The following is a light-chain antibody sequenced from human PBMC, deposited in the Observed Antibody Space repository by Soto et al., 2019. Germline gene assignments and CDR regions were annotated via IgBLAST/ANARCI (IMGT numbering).Light chain of an antibody. Sequence: EMVLTQSPGTLSLSPGERATLSCRASQSFSSTYLAWYQQKPGQAPRLLIYAASSRETGIPDTFSGSGSGTDFTLTISRLEPEDFAVYYCQQYDSSPYTFGQGTKVDIK. CDR1: QSFSSTY. CDR3: QQYDSSPYT. J-gene: IGKJ2*01. CDR2: AAS. V-gene: IGKV3-20*01.